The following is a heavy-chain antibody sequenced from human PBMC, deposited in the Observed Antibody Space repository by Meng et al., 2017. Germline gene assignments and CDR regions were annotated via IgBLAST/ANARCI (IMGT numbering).Heavy chain of an antibody. J-gene: IGHJ5*02. V-gene: IGHV4-39*07. CDR1: GGSISSSSYY. CDR3: ARGRVVNWFDP. CDR2: IYYSGST. D-gene: IGHD2-15*01. Sequence: QRQRQGSGPGLGKPSETLSPTGTGSGGSISSSSYYWGWIRQPPGKGLEWIGSIYYSGSTYYNPSLKSRVTISVDTSKNQFSLKLSSVTAADTAVYYCARGRVVNWFDPWGQGTLVTVSS.